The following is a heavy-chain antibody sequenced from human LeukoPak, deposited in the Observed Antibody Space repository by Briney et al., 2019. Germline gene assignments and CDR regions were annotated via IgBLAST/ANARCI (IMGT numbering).Heavy chain of an antibody. J-gene: IGHJ4*02. CDR3: ARAAYDSSWLTDN. CDR1: GYSFSSYW. D-gene: IGHD6-13*01. V-gene: IGHV5-51*01. Sequence: GESLKISCKGSGYSFSSYWIVWVRQTPEKRLDWMGIVYPEDSDTGYSPAFQGQVTISADKSISTAYLQWSSLKASDTAMYYCARAAYDSSWLTDNWGQGTLVTVSS. CDR2: VYPEDSDT.